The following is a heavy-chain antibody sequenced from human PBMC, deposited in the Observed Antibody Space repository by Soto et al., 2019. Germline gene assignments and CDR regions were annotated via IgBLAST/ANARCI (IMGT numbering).Heavy chain of an antibody. CDR2: IYYSGSS. V-gene: IGHV4-30-4*01. CDR3: ARAIVATIGGMDG. J-gene: IGHJ6*02. CDR1: GGSISSGDYY. D-gene: IGHD5-12*01. Sequence: PSETLSLTCTVSGGSISSGDYYWSLIRQPPGKGLEYIGYIYYSGSSHYNPSLKSRVTISLDTSRNQFSLKLSSVTAADTAVYYCARAIVATIGGMDGWGQGTTVTVSS.